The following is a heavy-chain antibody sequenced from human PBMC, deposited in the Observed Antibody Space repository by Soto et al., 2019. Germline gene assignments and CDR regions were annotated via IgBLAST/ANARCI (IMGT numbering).Heavy chain of an antibody. Sequence: SETLSPTCAVYGGSFSGYYWSWIRQPPGKGLEWIGEINHSGSTNYNPSLKSRVTISVDTSKNQFSLKLSSLTAADTAVYYCARADFWSGYYRKHYFDYWGQGTLVTVSS. CDR2: INHSGST. V-gene: IGHV4-34*01. CDR3: ARADFWSGYYRKHYFDY. J-gene: IGHJ4*02. CDR1: GGSFSGYY. D-gene: IGHD3-3*01.